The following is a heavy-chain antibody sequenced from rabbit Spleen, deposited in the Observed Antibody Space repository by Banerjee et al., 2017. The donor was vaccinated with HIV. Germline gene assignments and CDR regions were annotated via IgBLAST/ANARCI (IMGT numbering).Heavy chain of an antibody. J-gene: IGHJ6*01. D-gene: IGHD1-1*01. CDR3: ARDTSSSFSSYGMDL. V-gene: IGHV1S45*01. CDR2: IETDSSGFT. Sequence: QEQLEESGGDLVKPGASLTLTCTASGFSFSNNYVMCWVRQAPGKGLEWIACIETDSSGFTYFATWAIGRFTISKTSSTTVTLQVTSLTAADTATYFCARDTSSSFSSYGMDLWGQGTLVTVS. CDR1: GFSFSNNYV.